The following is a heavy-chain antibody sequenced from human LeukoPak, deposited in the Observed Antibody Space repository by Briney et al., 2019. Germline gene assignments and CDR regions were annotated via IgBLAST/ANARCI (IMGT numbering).Heavy chain of an antibody. D-gene: IGHD6-19*01. CDR3: ARPSEYSSGWYSHVGDY. J-gene: IGHJ4*02. Sequence: GASVKVSCKASGSTVSSYAISWVRQAPGQGLEWMGGIIPIFGTANYAQKFQGRVTITADESTSTAYMELSSLRSEDTAESYCARPSEYSSGWYSHVGDYWGQGTLVTVSS. V-gene: IGHV1-69*13. CDR1: GSTVSSYA. CDR2: IIPIFGTA.